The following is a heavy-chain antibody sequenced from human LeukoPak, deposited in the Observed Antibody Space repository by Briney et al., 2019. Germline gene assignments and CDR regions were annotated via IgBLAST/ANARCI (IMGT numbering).Heavy chain of an antibody. CDR1: GYTFTGYY. CDR2: INPNSGGT. Sequence: GASVKVSCKASGYTFTGYYMHWVRQAPGQGLEWMGWINPNSGGTNCAQKFQGRVTMTRDTSISTAYMELSRLRSDDTAVYYCARGLQKTLLVVPAAIDPSFFYWGQGTLVTVSS. J-gene: IGHJ4*02. CDR3: ARGLQKTLLVVPAAIDPSFFY. D-gene: IGHD2-2*01. V-gene: IGHV1-2*02.